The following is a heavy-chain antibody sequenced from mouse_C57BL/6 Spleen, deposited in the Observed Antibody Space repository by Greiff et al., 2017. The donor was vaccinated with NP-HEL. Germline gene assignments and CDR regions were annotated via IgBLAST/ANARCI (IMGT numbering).Heavy chain of an antibody. CDR3: ATTVVARSYWYFDV. CDR2: IYPGSGST. J-gene: IGHJ1*03. Sequence: VQLQQPGAELVKPGASVKMSCKASGYTFTSYWITWVKQRPGQGLEWIGDIYPGSGSTNYNEKFKSKATLTVDTSSSTAYMQLSSLTSEDSAVYYCATTVVARSYWYFDVWGTGTTVTVSS. CDR1: GYTFTSYW. D-gene: IGHD1-1*01. V-gene: IGHV1-55*01.